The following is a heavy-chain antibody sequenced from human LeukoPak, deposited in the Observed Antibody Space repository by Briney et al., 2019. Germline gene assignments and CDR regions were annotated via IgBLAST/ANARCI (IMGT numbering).Heavy chain of an antibody. CDR3: ARDLGGSYYGGDY. V-gene: IGHV1-2*02. D-gene: IGHD1-26*01. Sequence: GASVKVSCKASGYTFTGYYMHWVRQAPGQGLEWMGLINPNSGGTNYAQKFQDRVTMTRHTSISTAYMELSRMRSDDTAVYYCARDLGGSYYGGDYWGQGTLVTVSS. CDR1: GYTFTGYY. J-gene: IGHJ4*02. CDR2: INPNSGGT.